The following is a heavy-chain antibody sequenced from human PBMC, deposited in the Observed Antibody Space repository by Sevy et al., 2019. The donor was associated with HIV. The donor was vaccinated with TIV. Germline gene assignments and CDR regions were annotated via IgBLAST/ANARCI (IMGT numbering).Heavy chain of an antibody. J-gene: IGHJ6*02. D-gene: IGHD2-2*02. CDR3: TREYRGAHVRYCSSTSCYMYYYYGMDV. CDR1: GFTFGDYA. V-gene: IGHV3-49*03. CDR2: IRSKAYGGTT. Sequence: GGSLRLSCTASGFTFGDYAMSWFRQAPGKGLEWVGFIRSKAYGGTTEYAASVKGRFTISRDDSKSIAYLQMNSLKTQDTAVDYCTREYRGAHVRYCSSTSCYMYYYYGMDVWGQGTTVTVSS.